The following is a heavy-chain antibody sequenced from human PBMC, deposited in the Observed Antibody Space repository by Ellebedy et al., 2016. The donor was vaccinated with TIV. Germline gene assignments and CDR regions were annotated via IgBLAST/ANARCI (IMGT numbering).Heavy chain of an antibody. J-gene: IGHJ6*02. Sequence: PGGSLRLSCAASGFTFSSYAMSWVRQAPGKGLEWVAVISYDGSNKYYADSVKGRFTISRDNAKNTLYLQMNSLRAEDTAVYYCVSIKKYQLLGYLGYYYGMDVWGQGTTVTVSS. CDR1: GFTFSSYA. CDR3: VSIKKYQLLGYLGYYYGMDV. V-gene: IGHV3-30*14. D-gene: IGHD2-2*01. CDR2: ISYDGSNK.